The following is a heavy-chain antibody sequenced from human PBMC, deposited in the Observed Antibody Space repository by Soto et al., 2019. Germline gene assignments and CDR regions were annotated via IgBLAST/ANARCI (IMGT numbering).Heavy chain of an antibody. CDR3: ASSIAVAAEYYFDY. CDR2: ISAYNGNT. J-gene: IGHJ4*02. Sequence: ASVKVSCKASGYTFTSYGISWVRQAPGQGLEWMGWISAYNGNTNYAQKLQGRVTMTTDTSTSTAYMELRSLRSDDTAVYYCASSIAVAAEYYFDYWGQGTPVTVSS. V-gene: IGHV1-18*01. CDR1: GYTFTSYG. D-gene: IGHD6-19*01.